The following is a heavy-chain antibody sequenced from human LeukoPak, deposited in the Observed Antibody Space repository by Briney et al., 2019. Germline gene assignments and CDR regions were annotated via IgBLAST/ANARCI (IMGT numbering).Heavy chain of an antibody. Sequence: ASVKVSCKASGYTFTNYGISWVRQAPGQGLEWMGWISGYNGNTKNVQKFRGRVTMTTDTSTSTAYMELRSLRSDDTAVYYCARMAYDILTGYFQPNWFDPWGQGTLVTVSS. D-gene: IGHD3-9*01. V-gene: IGHV1-18*01. CDR2: ISGYNGNT. J-gene: IGHJ5*02. CDR1: GYTFTNYG. CDR3: ARMAYDILTGYFQPNWFDP.